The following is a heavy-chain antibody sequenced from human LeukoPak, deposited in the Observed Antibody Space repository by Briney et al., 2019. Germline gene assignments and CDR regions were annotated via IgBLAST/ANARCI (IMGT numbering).Heavy chain of an antibody. D-gene: IGHD3-22*01. CDR3: ARAGTMIAARKAFDY. CDR2: ISSNGGST. J-gene: IGHJ4*02. V-gene: IGHV3-64*01. Sequence: GGSLRLSCAASGFTFSSYAMHWVRQAPGKGLEYVSAISSNGGSTYYANSVKGRFTISRDNFKNTLYLQMGSLRAEDMAVYYCARAGTMIAARKAFDYWGQGTLVTVSS. CDR1: GFTFSSYA.